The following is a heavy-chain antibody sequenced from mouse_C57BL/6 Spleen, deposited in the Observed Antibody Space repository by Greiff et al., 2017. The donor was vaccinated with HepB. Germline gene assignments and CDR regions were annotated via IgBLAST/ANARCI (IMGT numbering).Heavy chain of an antibody. V-gene: IGHV1-66*01. Sequence: QVQLKESGPELVKPGASVKISCKASGYSFTSYYIHWVKQRPGQGLEWIGWIYPGSGNTKYNEKFKGKATLTADTSSSTAYMQLSSLTSEDSAVYYCARRGFAYWGQGTLVTVSA. CDR3: ARRGFAY. J-gene: IGHJ3*01. CDR1: GYSFTSYY. CDR2: IYPGSGNT.